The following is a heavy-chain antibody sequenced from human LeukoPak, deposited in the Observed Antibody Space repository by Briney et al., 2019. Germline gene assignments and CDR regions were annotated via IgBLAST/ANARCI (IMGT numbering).Heavy chain of an antibody. CDR3: ARSRDPHLIDY. CDR1: GGSISSYY. D-gene: IGHD3-3*02. J-gene: IGHJ4*02. CDR2: IYYSGST. Sequence: SSETLSLTCTVSGGSISSYYWSWIRQPPGKGLEWIGYIYYSGSTNYNPSLKSRVTISVDTSKNQFSLKLSSVTAADTAVYYCARSRDPHLIDYWGQGTLVTVSS. V-gene: IGHV4-59*01.